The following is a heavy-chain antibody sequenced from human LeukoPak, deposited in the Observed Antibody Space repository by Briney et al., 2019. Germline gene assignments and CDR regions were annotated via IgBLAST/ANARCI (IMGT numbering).Heavy chain of an antibody. Sequence: PSETLSLTCTASGGSISSGSYYWSWIRQPAGKGLEYIGRIYTSGSTNYNPSLKSRVTISVDTSKNHFSLKLSSVTAADTAVYYCARDGINHKQYYFDYWGQGALVTVSS. CDR3: ARDGINHKQYYFDY. CDR1: GGSISSGSYY. CDR2: IYTSGST. V-gene: IGHV4-61*02. D-gene: IGHD1-1*01. J-gene: IGHJ4*02.